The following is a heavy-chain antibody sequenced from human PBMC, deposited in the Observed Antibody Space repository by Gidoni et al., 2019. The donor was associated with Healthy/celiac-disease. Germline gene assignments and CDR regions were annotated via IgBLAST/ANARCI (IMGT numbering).Heavy chain of an antibody. V-gene: IGHV1-69*01. J-gene: IGHJ4*02. Sequence: AISWVRQAPGQGLEWMGGIIPIFGTANYAQKFQGRVTITADESTSTAYMELSSLRSEDTAVYYCARELGREEDGYNVFDYWGQGTLVTVSS. CDR1: A. D-gene: IGHD5-12*01. CDR3: ARELGREEDGYNVFDY. CDR2: IIPIFGTA.